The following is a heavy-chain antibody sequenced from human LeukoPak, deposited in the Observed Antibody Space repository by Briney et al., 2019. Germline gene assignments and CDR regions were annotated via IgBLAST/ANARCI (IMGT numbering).Heavy chain of an antibody. CDR1: GYTLTESS. CDR3: ATERATKDYYYYGMDV. Sequence: ASVKVSCKVSGYTLTESSMHWVRQAPGKGLEWMGGFDPEDGETIYAQKFQGRGTMTEDTSTDTAYMELSSLRSEDTAVYYCATERATKDYYYYGMDVWGQGTTVTVS. CDR2: FDPEDGET. D-gene: IGHD1-26*01. J-gene: IGHJ6*02. V-gene: IGHV1-24*01.